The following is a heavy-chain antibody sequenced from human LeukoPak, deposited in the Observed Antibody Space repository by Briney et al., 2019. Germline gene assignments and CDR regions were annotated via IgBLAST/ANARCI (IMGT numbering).Heavy chain of an antibody. CDR1: GGSINNNY. Sequence: SETLSLTCTVSGGSINNNYWTWIRQPPGKGLEWIGYIHYSGTTNYNPSLKSRLTISVDTSKNQLSLKLSSVTAADTAVYYCARGFNSYGSYYFDYWGQGTLVTVSS. V-gene: IGHV4-59*01. CDR2: IHYSGTT. J-gene: IGHJ4*02. D-gene: IGHD5-18*01. CDR3: ARGFNSYGSYYFDY.